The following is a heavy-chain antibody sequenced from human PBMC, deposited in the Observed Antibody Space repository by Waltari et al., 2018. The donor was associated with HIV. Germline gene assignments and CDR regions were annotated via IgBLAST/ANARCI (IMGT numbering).Heavy chain of an antibody. CDR1: GGSISSYY. J-gene: IGHJ4*02. CDR3: ARGGRWSDY. D-gene: IGHD3-16*01. CDR2: IYYIGST. Sequence: QVQLQESGPGLVKPSETLSLTCTVSGGSISSYYWSWIRQPPGKGLEWIGYIYYIGSTNHNPSLKSRVTISVDTSKNQCSLKRSSVTAADTAVYYCARGGRWSDYWGQGTLVTVSS. V-gene: IGHV4-59*01.